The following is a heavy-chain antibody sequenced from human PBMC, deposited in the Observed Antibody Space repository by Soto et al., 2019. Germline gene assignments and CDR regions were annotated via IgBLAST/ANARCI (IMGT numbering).Heavy chain of an antibody. CDR2: IKKDGSEK. V-gene: IGHV3-7*05. CDR1: GFIFSDYW. Sequence: GSLRLSCTASGFIFSDYWMSWVRQAPGEGLEWVANIKKDGSEKYYGEPVEGRVTISSANAKKSVALQMNSLSAEDTAVYYCTRDQSFMGIVEWPYGMDVWGQGTTVTVSS. CDR3: TRDQSFMGIVEWPYGMDV. J-gene: IGHJ6*02. D-gene: IGHD3-3*01.